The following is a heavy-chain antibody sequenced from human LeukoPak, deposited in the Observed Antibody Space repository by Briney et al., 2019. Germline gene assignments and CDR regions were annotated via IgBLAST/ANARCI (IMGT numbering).Heavy chain of an antibody. CDR3: ARGSTIFGVVIIGRWFDP. J-gene: IGHJ5*02. V-gene: IGHV4-34*01. D-gene: IGHD3-3*01. CDR1: GGSFSGYY. CDR2: INHSGST. Sequence: PSETLSLTCAVYGGSFSGYYWSWIRHPPGKGLEWIGEINHSGSTNYNPSLKSRVTISVDTSKNQFSLKLSSVTAADTAVYYCARGSTIFGVVIIGRWFDPWGQGTLVTVSS.